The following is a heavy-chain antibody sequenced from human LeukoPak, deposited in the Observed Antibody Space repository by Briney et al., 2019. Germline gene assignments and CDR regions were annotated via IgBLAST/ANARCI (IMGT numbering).Heavy chain of an antibody. Sequence: GGSLRLSCAASGFIFSDHWLDWVRQAPGKGLEWVAHIKGGGSQKYYVDSVKGRFTISRDNSKNTLYLQMNSLRAEDTAVYYCAKEANSAFDYWGQGTLVTVSS. CDR2: IKGGGSQK. V-gene: IGHV3-7*03. CDR1: GFIFSDHW. D-gene: IGHD2/OR15-2a*01. J-gene: IGHJ4*02. CDR3: AKEANSAFDY.